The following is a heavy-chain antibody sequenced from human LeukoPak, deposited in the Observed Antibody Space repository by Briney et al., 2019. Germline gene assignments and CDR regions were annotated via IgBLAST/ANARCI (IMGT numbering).Heavy chain of an antibody. V-gene: IGHV3-33*08. Sequence: GSLRLSCAASGFIFSRHWMSWVRQAPGKGLEWVAVIWYDGSNKYYADSVKGRFTISRDNSKNTLYLQMNSLRAEDTAVYYCARDQGTHPMPGHWGQGTLVTVSS. CDR2: IWYDGSNK. J-gene: IGHJ4*02. CDR3: ARDQGTHPMPGH. D-gene: IGHD2-2*01. CDR1: GFIFSRHW.